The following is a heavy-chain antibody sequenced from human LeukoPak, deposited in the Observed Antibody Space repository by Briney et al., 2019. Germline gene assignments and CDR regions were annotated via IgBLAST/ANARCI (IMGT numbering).Heavy chain of an antibody. Sequence: RGSLRLSCAASGFTFSSYSMNWVRQAPGKGLEWVSYISSSSSTIYYADSVKGRFTISRDNAKNSLYLQMNSLRAEDTAVYYCARDRGGADDFWSGYYTGYFDYWGQGTLVTVSS. CDR2: ISSSSSTI. J-gene: IGHJ4*02. V-gene: IGHV3-48*01. CDR1: GFTFSSYS. CDR3: ARDRGGADDFWSGYYTGYFDY. D-gene: IGHD3-3*01.